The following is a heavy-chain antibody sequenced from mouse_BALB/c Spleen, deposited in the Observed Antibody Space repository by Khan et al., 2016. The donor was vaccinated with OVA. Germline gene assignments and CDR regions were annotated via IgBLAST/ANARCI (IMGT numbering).Heavy chain of an antibody. CDR1: GYSITSGYG. Sequence: VQLKQSGPGLVKPSQSLSLTCTVTGYSITSGYGWNWIRQFPGNKLEWMGYISYSGSTNYKPSLKSRISITRDTSKNQFFLQLNSVTTEDTATYYCARTARIKYWGQGTTLTVSS. CDR3: ARTARIKY. J-gene: IGHJ2*01. CDR2: ISYSGST. D-gene: IGHD1-2*01. V-gene: IGHV3-2*02.